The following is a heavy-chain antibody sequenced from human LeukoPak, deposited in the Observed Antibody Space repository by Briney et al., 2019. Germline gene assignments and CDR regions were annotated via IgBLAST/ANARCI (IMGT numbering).Heavy chain of an antibody. D-gene: IGHD3-10*01. J-gene: IGHJ4*02. V-gene: IGHV3-74*01. Sequence: GGSLRLSCAASGFTFTRYWMHWVRQAPGKGLVWVPRINSDGSSRSYADSVKGRFTISRDNAKDTMYLRMNSLRAEDTAVYYCARGGEYAGPVGADFWGQGILVAVSS. CDR1: GFTFTRYW. CDR2: INSDGSSR. CDR3: ARGGEYAGPVGADF.